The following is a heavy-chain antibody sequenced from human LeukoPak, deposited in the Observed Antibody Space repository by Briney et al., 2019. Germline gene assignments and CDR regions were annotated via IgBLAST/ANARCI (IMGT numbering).Heavy chain of an antibody. CDR3: ARGDRGDYYYYGMDV. Sequence: GGSLRLSCAASGFTFSDYWMSWVRQAPGKGLEWVADINQDGSEKYYVDSMRGRFTISRDNAENSLYLQMNSLRAEDTAVYYCARGDRGDYYYYGMDVWGQGTTVTVSS. CDR2: INQDGSEK. V-gene: IGHV3-7*04. J-gene: IGHJ6*02. CDR1: GFTFSDYW. D-gene: IGHD1-14*01.